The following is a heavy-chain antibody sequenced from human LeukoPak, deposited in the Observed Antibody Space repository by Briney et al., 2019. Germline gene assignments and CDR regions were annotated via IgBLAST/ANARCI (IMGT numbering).Heavy chain of an antibody. D-gene: IGHD3-22*01. CDR2: IYPGDSDT. V-gene: IGHV5-51*01. CDR3: ARSRGTPYYYYYMDV. Sequence: GESLKISCKGSGYSFTSYWIGWVRQMPGKGLEWMGIIYPGDSDTRYSPSFQGQVTISADKSIRTAYLQWSSLKASDTAMYYCARSRGTPYYYYYMDVWGKGTTVTVSS. J-gene: IGHJ6*03. CDR1: GYSFTSYW.